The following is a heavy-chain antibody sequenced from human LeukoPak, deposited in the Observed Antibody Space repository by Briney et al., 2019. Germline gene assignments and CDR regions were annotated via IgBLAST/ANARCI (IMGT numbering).Heavy chain of an antibody. Sequence: ESGPALVKPTQTLTLTCTFSGFSLSTSGMCVSWIRQPPGKALEWLALIDWDDDKYYSTSLKTRLTISKDTSKNQVVLTMTNMDPVDTATYYCARLARYSSSWYWFDPWGQETLVTVSS. CDR3: ARLARYSSSWYWFDP. CDR1: GFSLSTSGMC. J-gene: IGHJ5*02. D-gene: IGHD6-13*01. CDR2: IDWDDDK. V-gene: IGHV2-70*01.